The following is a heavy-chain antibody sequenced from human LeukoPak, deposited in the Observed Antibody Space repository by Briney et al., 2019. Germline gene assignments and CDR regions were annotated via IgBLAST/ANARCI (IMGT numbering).Heavy chain of an antibody. CDR2: MYGDGSI. V-gene: IGHV3-53*01. CDR3: GTSYHDTSGFFDY. J-gene: IGHJ4*02. Sequence: MTWVRQAPGKGLEWVSVMYGDGSIYYADSVKGRFTISGDDSRNAVHLQMNTLRAEDTAVYYCGTSYHDTSGFFDYWGQGNLVTVSS. D-gene: IGHD3-22*01.